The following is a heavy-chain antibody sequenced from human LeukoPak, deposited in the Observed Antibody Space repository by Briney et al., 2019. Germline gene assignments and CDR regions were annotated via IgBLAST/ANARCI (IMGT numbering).Heavy chain of an antibody. CDR1: GFTFSSYW. V-gene: IGHV3-74*01. CDR3: ARVEDSSGYYAS. CDR2: INSDGSST. Sequence: GGSLRLSCAASGFTFSSYWMHWVRHAPGKGLVWVSRINSDGSSTSYADSVKGRFTISRDNAKNTLYLQMNSLRAEDTAVYYCARVEDSSGYYASWGQGTLVTVSS. J-gene: IGHJ4*02. D-gene: IGHD3-22*01.